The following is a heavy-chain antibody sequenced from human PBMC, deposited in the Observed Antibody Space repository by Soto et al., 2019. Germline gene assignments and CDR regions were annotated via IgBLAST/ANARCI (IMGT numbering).Heavy chain of an antibody. CDR1: GFTFSSYG. CDR3: ARDVSDVLRYFDWLFKGGYFDY. Sequence: QVQLVESGGGVVQPGRSLRLSCAASGFTFSSYGMHWVRQAPGKGLEWVAVIWYDGSNKYYADSVKGRFTISRDNSKSALYLQMNSLRAEDTAVYYCARDVSDVLRYFDWLFKGGYFDYWGQGTLVTVSS. J-gene: IGHJ4*02. CDR2: IWYDGSNK. D-gene: IGHD3-9*01. V-gene: IGHV3-33*01.